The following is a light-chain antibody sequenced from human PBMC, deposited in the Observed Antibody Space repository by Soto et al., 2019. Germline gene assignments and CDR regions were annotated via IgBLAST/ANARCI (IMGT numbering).Light chain of an antibody. V-gene: IGLV1-44*01. CDR1: SFNIGTNT. CDR3: STWDESLNGWV. J-gene: IGLJ3*02. Sequence: QAVVTQPPSASGTPGQGVTISCSGSSFNIGTNTVNWYQQLPGTAPKLLIYSNNQRPSGVPDRFSGSKSGTSASLAISGLQSEDESDYYCSTWDESLNGWVLGGGTKLTVL. CDR2: SNN.